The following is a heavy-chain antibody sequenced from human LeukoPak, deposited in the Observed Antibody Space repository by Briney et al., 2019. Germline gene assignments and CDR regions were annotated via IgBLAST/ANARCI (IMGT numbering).Heavy chain of an antibody. CDR3: ARGSGTITMVRGVFYGMDV. CDR1: GGTFSSYG. CDR2: VIPIFGTP. J-gene: IGHJ6*02. D-gene: IGHD3-10*01. V-gene: IGHV1-69*13. Sequence: SVKVSCKASGGTFSSYGISWVRQAPGQGLEWMGGVIPIFGTPNYAQKFQGRVTITADESTSTAYMELSSLRSEDTAVYYCARGSGTITMVRGVFYGMDVWGQGTTVTVSS.